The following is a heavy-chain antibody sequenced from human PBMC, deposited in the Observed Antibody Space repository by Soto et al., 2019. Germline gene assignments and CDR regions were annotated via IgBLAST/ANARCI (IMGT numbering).Heavy chain of an antibody. J-gene: IGHJ3*02. CDR2: IYYSGST. CDR3: ARIIMITFGGVIVKLGAFDI. D-gene: IGHD3-16*02. Sequence: SETLSLTCTVSGGSISSGGYYWSWIRQHPGKGLEWIGYIYYSGSTYYNPSLKSRVTISVDTSKNQFSLKLSSVTAADTAVYYCARIIMITFGGVIVKLGAFDIWGQGTMVTVSS. V-gene: IGHV4-31*03. CDR1: GGSISSGGYY.